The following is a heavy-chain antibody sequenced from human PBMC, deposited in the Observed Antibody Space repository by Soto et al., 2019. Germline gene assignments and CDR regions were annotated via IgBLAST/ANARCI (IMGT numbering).Heavy chain of an antibody. J-gene: IGHJ6*02. CDR1: GGSISSGCFY. D-gene: IGHD1-1*01. V-gene: IGHV4-31*11. CDR2: FYDSGST. Sequence: QVQLQESGPGLVKPSETLSLTCVVSGGSISSGCFYWSWIRQHPGKVLEWIGFFYDSGSTYYNASLKSRLTIAVDRSNTQFALKLCALTAADTAVYYCARGPRQLEGNYYYGMDVCGQGTTVTVS. CDR3: ARGPRQLEGNYYYGMDV.